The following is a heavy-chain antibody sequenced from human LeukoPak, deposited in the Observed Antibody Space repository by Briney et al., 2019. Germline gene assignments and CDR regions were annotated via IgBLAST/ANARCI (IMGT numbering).Heavy chain of an antibody. CDR1: GGSISSYY. V-gene: IGHV4-59*01. CDR3: ARAPWKQLSTGYNWFDP. J-gene: IGHJ5*02. CDR2: IYYSGST. Sequence: PSETLSLTCTVSGGSISSYYWSWIRQPPGKGLEWIGYIYYSGSTNYNPSLKSRVTISVDTSKNQFFLKLSSVTAADTAVYYCARAPWKQLSTGYNWFDPWGQGTLVTVSS. D-gene: IGHD6-13*01.